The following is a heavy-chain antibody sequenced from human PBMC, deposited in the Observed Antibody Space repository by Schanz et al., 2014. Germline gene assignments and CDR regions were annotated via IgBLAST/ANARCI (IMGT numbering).Heavy chain of an antibody. D-gene: IGHD5-12*01. CDR2: ISAYNGNT. J-gene: IGHJ3*02. CDR1: GYTFTSYG. V-gene: IGHV1-18*01. Sequence: QVQLVQSGAEVKKPGASVKVSCKASGYTFTSYGINWVRQAPGQGLEWMGWISAYNGNTNYAQKLQGRVTMTRDTSTSTVYMELSSLRSEDTAVYYCAGAVATIRADSFDIWGQGTMVAVSS. CDR3: AGAVATIRADSFDI.